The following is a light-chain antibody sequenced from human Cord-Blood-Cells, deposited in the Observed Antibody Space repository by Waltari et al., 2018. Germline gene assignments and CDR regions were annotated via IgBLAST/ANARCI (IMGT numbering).Light chain of an antibody. CDR1: QSVSSSY. CDR2: GAS. Sequence: EIVLTQSPGTLSLSPGERPTLSCRASQSVSSSYLAWYQQTPGQAPRLLIYGASSRATGIPDRFSGSGSGTDFTLTISRLEPEDFAVYYCQQYGSPFGGGTKVEIK. V-gene: IGKV3-20*01. J-gene: IGKJ4*02. CDR3: QQYGSP.